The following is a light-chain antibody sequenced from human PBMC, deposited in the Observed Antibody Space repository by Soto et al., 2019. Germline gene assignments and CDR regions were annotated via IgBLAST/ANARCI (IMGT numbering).Light chain of an antibody. CDR2: KAS. J-gene: IGKJ1*01. CDR3: QQYRSYWT. Sequence: DIQMTQSPSTLSASVGDRVTITCRASQSIDSWLAWYQQKPGKAPKLLIYKASSLESGVPSRFSGSGSGTEFTLTKSRLQPDDFATYYCQQYRSYWTFGQGTKVEIK. CDR1: QSIDSW. V-gene: IGKV1-5*03.